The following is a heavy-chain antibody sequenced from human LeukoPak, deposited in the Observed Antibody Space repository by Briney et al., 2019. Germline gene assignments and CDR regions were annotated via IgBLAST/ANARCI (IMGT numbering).Heavy chain of an antibody. CDR1: GGSISSYY. CDR3: ARESRDPVDGIESFQH. J-gene: IGHJ1*01. D-gene: IGHD6-19*01. CDR2: IYTSGST. V-gene: IGHV4-4*07. Sequence: SETLSLTCTVSGGSISSYYWSWIRQPAVKGLEWIGRIYTSGSTNYNPSLKSRVTMSVDTSKNQFSLKLSSVTAADTAVYYCARESRDPVDGIESFQHWGQGTLVTVSS.